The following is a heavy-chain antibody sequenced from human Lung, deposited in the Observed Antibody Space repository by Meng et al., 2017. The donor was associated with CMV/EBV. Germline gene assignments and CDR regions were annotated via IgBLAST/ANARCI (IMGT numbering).Heavy chain of an antibody. J-gene: IGHJ4*02. CDR1: GDIVSSNSAT. V-gene: IGHV6-1*01. CDR3: ARGINGGCGD. D-gene: IGHD4-23*01. Sequence: QVQLQQSGPGLVQPSQTLSLPSSISGDIVSSNSATWHWIRQSPSRGLEWLGRTYYRSKWYHEYAVSVKSRITISPDTPKNQFSLQLNSMTPEDTAVYYCARGINGGCGDWGQGTLVTVSS. CDR2: TYYRSKWYH.